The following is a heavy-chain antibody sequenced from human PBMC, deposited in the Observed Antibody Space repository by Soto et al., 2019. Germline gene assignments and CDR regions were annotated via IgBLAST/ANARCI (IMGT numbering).Heavy chain of an antibody. CDR3: ARDDGDYNYFDY. Sequence: PGGSLRLSCAASGLTFSSYGMHWVRQAPGKGLEWVAVIWYDGSNKYYADSVKGRFTISRDNSKNTLYLQMNSLRAEDTAVYYCARDDGDYNYFDYWGQGTLVTVSS. CDR2: IWYDGSNK. V-gene: IGHV3-33*01. D-gene: IGHD4-17*01. J-gene: IGHJ4*02. CDR1: GLTFSSYG.